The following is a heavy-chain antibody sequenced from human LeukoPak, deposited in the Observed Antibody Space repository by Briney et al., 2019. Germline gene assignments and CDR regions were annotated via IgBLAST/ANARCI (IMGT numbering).Heavy chain of an antibody. CDR3: TTDTTYYYDSSGYYYDLDY. J-gene: IGHJ4*02. CDR2: ISSSSSYI. D-gene: IGHD3-22*01. V-gene: IGHV3-21*03. Sequence: GGSLRLSCAASGFTFSSYSMNWVRQAPGKGLEWVSSISSSSSYIYYADSVKGRFTISRDNAKNSLYLQMNSLKTEDTAVYYCTTDTTYYYDSSGYYYDLDYWGQGTLVTVSS. CDR1: GFTFSSYS.